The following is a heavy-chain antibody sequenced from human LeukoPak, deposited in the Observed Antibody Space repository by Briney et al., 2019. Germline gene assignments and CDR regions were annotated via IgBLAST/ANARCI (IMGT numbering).Heavy chain of an antibody. V-gene: IGHV4-34*01. CDR3: ARERAARVATYYYYGMDV. CDR1: GGSFSGYY. D-gene: IGHD5-12*01. CDR2: INHSGST. Sequence: SETLSLTCAVYGGSFSGYYWSWIRQPPGKGLEWIGEINHSGSTNYNPSLKSRVTISVDTSKNQFPLKLSSVTAADTAVYYCARERAARVATYYYYGMDVWGKGTTVTVSS. J-gene: IGHJ6*04.